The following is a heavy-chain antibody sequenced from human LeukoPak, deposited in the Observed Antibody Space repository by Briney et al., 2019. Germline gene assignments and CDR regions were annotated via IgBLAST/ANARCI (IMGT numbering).Heavy chain of an antibody. J-gene: IGHJ4*02. CDR2: INHSGST. Sequence: SETLSLTCTVSGGSISSGDYYWSWIRQPPGKGLEWIGEINHSGSTNYNPSLKSRVTISVDTSKNQFSLKLSSVTAADTAVYYCARGRYDILTGYYTRIFDYWGQGTLVTVSS. V-gene: IGHV4-39*07. CDR3: ARGRYDILTGYYTRIFDY. D-gene: IGHD3-9*01. CDR1: GGSISSGDYY.